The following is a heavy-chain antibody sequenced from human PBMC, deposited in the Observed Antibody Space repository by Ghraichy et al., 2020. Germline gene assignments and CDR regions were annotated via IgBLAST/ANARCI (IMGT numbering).Heavy chain of an antibody. CDR1: SYTFTSYG. CDR2: ISAYNGNT. J-gene: IGHJ4*02. CDR3: ARGGYGDYYFDY. V-gene: IGHV1-18*04. D-gene: IGHD4-17*01. Sequence: ASVKVSCKASSYTFTSYGISCLLQSPGQVLEWMGWISAYNGNTNYAQKLQGRVTMTTDTSTSTAYMELRSLRSDDTAVYYCARGGYGDYYFDYWGQGTLVTVSS.